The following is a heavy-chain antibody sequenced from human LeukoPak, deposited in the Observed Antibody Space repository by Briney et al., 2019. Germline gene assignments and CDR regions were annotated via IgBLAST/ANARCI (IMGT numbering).Heavy chain of an antibody. CDR1: GFTFSNYN. Sequence: GGSLRLSCAASGFTFSNYNISWVRQAPGKGLEWVSSISTSSSYIYYADSVKGRFTISRDNAKDSLYLQMNSLRAEDTAVYYCARGRYDVLAGYQPPYFDYWGQGTLVTVSS. CDR3: ARGRYDVLAGYQPPYFDY. D-gene: IGHD3-9*01. V-gene: IGHV3-21*01. CDR2: ISTSSSYI. J-gene: IGHJ4*02.